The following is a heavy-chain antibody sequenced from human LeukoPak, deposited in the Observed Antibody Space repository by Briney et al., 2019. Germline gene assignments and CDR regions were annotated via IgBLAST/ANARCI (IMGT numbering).Heavy chain of an antibody. J-gene: IGHJ5*02. CDR3: ARGVRSSWYLYWGESLGMYNWFDP. Sequence: PSETLSLTCTVSGGSVSSGSYYWSWIRQPPGKGLEWIGYIYYSGSTNYNPSLKSRVTISVDTSKNQFSLKLSSVTAADTAVYYCARGVRSSWYLYWGESLGMYNWFDPWGQGTLVTVSS. CDR2: IYYSGST. D-gene: IGHD6-13*01. V-gene: IGHV4-61*01. CDR1: GGSVSSGSYY.